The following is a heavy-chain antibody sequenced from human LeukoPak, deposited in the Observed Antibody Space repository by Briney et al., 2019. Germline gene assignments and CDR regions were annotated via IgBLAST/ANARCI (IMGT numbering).Heavy chain of an antibody. CDR3: ARDRGVVGSSWPYYFDY. J-gene: IGHJ4*02. Sequence: ASVKVSCKASGYTFTGYYMHWVRQAPGQGLEWMGRINPNSGGTNYAQKFQGRVTMTRDTSISTAYMELSSLRSEDTAVYYCARDRGVVGSSWPYYFDYWGQGTLVTVSS. CDR2: INPNSGGT. CDR1: GYTFTGYY. V-gene: IGHV1-2*06. D-gene: IGHD6-13*01.